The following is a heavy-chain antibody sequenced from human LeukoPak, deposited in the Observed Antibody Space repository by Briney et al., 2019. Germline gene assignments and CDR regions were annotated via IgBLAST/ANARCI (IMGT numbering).Heavy chain of an antibody. D-gene: IGHD1-26*01. V-gene: IGHV1-2*06. CDR3: ARAWRISGSYSGFAY. CDR2: INPNSGGT. CDR1: GYTFTGYY. Sequence: ASVKVSCKASGYTFTGYYMHWVRQAPGQGLDWMGRINPNSGGTNYAQKFQGRVTMTRDTSISTAYMELSRLRSDDTAVYYCARAWRISGSYSGFAYWGQGTLVTVSS. J-gene: IGHJ4*02.